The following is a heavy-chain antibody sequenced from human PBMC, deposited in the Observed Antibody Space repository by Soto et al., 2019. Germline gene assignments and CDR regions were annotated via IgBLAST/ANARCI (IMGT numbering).Heavy chain of an antibody. J-gene: IGHJ4*02. V-gene: IGHV1-18*01. Sequence: GQLVQSGAEVKKPGASVRVSCKASGYTFTSFGLSWVRQAPGQGPEWMGWISPESDKATYAHKSQGRITMTTDTSTTTAYMDLRSLRSDDTAVYYCTRDLFCTSPSTVTSDAYWGQGTLVSVS. CDR2: ISPESDKA. CDR1: GYTFTSFG. CDR3: TRDLFCTSPSTVTSDAY. D-gene: IGHD4-17*01.